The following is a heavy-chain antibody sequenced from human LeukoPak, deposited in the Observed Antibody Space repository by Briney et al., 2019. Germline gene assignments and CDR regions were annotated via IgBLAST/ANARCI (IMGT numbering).Heavy chain of an antibody. Sequence: GGSLRLSCAASGFTFSSYSMNWVRQAPGKGLEWVSSISSSSSYIYYADSVKGRFTISRDSAKNSLYLQMNSLRAEDTAVYYCASLKWLRFPFYWGQGTLVTVSS. D-gene: IGHD5-12*01. CDR1: GFTFSSYS. J-gene: IGHJ4*02. V-gene: IGHV3-21*01. CDR3: ASLKWLRFPFY. CDR2: ISSSSSYI.